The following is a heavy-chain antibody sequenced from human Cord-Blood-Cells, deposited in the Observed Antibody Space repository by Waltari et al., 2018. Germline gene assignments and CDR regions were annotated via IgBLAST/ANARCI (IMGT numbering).Heavy chain of an antibody. CDR1: GVSFRGYY. CDR3: ARGLAAAPYLFDP. V-gene: IGHV4-34*01. J-gene: IGHJ5*02. CDR2: INHSGST. D-gene: IGHD6-25*01. Sequence: QVQLQQWGAGLLKPSETLSLTCAVYGVSFRGYYWSWIRQPPGKGLEWIGEINHSGSTNYNPSLKSRVTISVDTSKNQFSLKLSSVTAADTAVYYCARGLAAAPYLFDPWGQGTLVTVSS.